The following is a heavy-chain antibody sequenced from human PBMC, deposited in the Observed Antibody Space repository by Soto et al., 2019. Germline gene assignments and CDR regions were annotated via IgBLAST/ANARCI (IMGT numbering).Heavy chain of an antibody. CDR1: GDSISTVDYF. J-gene: IGHJ5*01. V-gene: IGHV4-30-4*01. CDR2: VYKSTTT. D-gene: IGHD2-15*01. Sequence: SETLSLTCSVSGDSISTVDYFWSWIRQPPGQALEYIGYVYKSTTTYYNPSFESRVAISLDTSKSQFSLTVTSVTAADTAVYFCARGRYCLTGRCFPNWFDSWGQGTLVTVSS. CDR3: ARGRYCLTGRCFPNWFDS.